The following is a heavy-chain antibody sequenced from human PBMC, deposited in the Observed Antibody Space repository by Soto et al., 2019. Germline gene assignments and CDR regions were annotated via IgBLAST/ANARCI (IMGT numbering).Heavy chain of an antibody. Sequence: GGSLRLSCAASGFTFSSYGMHWVRQAPGKGLEWVAVISYDGSNKYYADSVKGRFTISRDNSKNTLYLQMNSLRAEDTAVYYCAKDRGEIDLPYGMDVWSQGTTVTVS. J-gene: IGHJ6*02. CDR2: ISYDGSNK. D-gene: IGHD3-10*01. CDR1: GFTFSSYG. CDR3: AKDRGEIDLPYGMDV. V-gene: IGHV3-30*18.